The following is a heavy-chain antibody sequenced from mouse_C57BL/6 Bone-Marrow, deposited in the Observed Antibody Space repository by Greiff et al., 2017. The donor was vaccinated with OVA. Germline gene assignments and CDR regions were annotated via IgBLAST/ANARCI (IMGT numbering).Heavy chain of an antibody. Sequence: QVQLQQPGAELVKPGASVKLSCKASGYTFTSYWMQWVKQRPGQGLEWIGEIDPSDSYTNYNQKFKGKATLTSDTSSSTAYMQLSSLTSEDSAVYICEGSCYYAVWGTGTTVTVSS. CDR1: GYTFTSYW. CDR2: IDPSDSYT. V-gene: IGHV1-50*01. J-gene: IGHJ1*03. D-gene: IGHD1-1*01. CDR3: EGSCYYAV.